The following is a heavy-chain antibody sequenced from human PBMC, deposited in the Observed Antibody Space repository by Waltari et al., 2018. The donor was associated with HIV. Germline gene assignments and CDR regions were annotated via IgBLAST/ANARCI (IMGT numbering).Heavy chain of an antibody. D-gene: IGHD3-10*01. CDR1: GFTFSSYA. Sequence: QVQLVESGGGVVQPGRSLRLSCAASGFTFSSYAMHWVRQAPGKGLEWVAVISYDGSNKDYADSVKGRFTSSRDNAKNPLYLQMNSLRAEDTAVYYCARPREPIAMVRGFDYWGQGTLVTVSS. CDR2: ISYDGSNK. CDR3: ARPREPIAMVRGFDY. J-gene: IGHJ4*02. V-gene: IGHV3-30*01.